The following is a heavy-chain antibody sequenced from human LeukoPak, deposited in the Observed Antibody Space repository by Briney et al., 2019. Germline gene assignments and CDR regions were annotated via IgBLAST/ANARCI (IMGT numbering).Heavy chain of an antibody. V-gene: IGHV4-39*07. CDR2: IYYSVTT. CDR3: ARDGKRALMISPRGARPYYFDY. D-gene: IGHD3-10*01. Sequence: SETLSLTCTVSGGSIGSSTFSWGWIRQPPGKGLEWIGSIYYSVTTYYNPSLKSRVTISVDASKNQFSPNLSSVTAADAAVYYCARDGKRALMISPRGARPYYFDYWGQGTLVSVSS. J-gene: IGHJ4*02. CDR1: GGSIGSSTFS.